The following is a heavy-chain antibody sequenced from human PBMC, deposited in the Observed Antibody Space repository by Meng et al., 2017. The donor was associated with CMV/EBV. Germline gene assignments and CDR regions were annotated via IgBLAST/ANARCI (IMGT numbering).Heavy chain of an antibody. CDR2: IYYSGST. V-gene: IGHV4-39*07. D-gene: IGHD3-3*01. J-gene: IGHJ4*02. CDR1: GGSISSSSSY. Sequence: SETLSLPCTVSGGSISSSSSYWGWIRQPPGKGLGWIGSIYYSGSTDYNPSLKSRVTISVDTSKNQFSLKLSSVTAADTAVYYCARDRSGYDFWSGYYGYFDYWGQGTLVTVSS. CDR3: ARDRSGYDFWSGYYGYFDY.